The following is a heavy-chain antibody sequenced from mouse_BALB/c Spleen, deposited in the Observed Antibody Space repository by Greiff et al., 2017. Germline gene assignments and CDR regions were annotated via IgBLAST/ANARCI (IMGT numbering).Heavy chain of an antibody. J-gene: IGHJ2*01. CDR2: IDPNSGGT. V-gene: IGHV1-62-3*01. Sequence: QVQLQQPGAELVKPGASVKVSCKASGHTFTSYWMHWVKQRPGQGLEWIGRIDPNSGGTKSNEKFKSKATLTVDKPSSTAYMKLSSLTSEDSAVYYCHMTTVVVPYNFDYWGQGTTLTVSS. CDR3: HMTTVVVPYNFDY. D-gene: IGHD1-1*01. CDR1: GHTFTSYW.